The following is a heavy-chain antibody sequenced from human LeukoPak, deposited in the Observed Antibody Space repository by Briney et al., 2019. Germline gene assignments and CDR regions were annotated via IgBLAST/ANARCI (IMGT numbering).Heavy chain of an antibody. D-gene: IGHD3-10*01. CDR3: AREGWFGEPPSHWFDP. Sequence: SQTLSLTCAISGDSVSTKSATWNWIRQSPSRGLEWLGRTYYTSKWYNDYAVSVKSRITINPDTSKNQFSLQLNSVTPEDTAVYYCAREGWFGEPPSHWFDPWGQGTLATVSS. V-gene: IGHV6-1*01. CDR2: TYYTSKWYN. CDR1: GDSVSTKSAT. J-gene: IGHJ5*02.